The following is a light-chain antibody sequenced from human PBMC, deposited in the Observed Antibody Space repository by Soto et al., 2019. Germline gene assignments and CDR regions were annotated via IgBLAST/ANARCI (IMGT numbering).Light chain of an antibody. CDR1: QGISNY. Sequence: DIPMTQSPSSLSASVGDRVTITCRASQGISNYLAWYQQKPGKVPKLLIYSASTLQSVVPSRFSGSGSGTYFTLTISSVETYDVATHHWQHYNNAPYSFGQGTKLEIK. J-gene: IGKJ2*03. V-gene: IGKV1-27*01. CDR3: QHYNNAPYS. CDR2: SAS.